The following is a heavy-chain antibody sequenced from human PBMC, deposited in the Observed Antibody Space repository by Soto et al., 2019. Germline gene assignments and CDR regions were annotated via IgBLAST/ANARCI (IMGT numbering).Heavy chain of an antibody. CDR2: INPSGGST. D-gene: IGHD3-3*01. CDR1: GYTFTSYY. Sequence: ASVKVSCKASGYTFTSYYMHWVRQAPGQGLEWMGIINPSGGSTSYAQKFQGRVTMTRDTSTSTVYMELSSLRSEDTAVYFCARGVLRFLEWLSQPYDYWGQGTLVTVSS. J-gene: IGHJ4*02. CDR3: ARGVLRFLEWLSQPYDY. V-gene: IGHV1-46*01.